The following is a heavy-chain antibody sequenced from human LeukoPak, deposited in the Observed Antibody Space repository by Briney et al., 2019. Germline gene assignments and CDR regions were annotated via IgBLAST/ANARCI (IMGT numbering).Heavy chain of an antibody. CDR1: GFTFSSYE. V-gene: IGHV3-48*03. CDR3: ARPSLSSCSGGSCPDAFDI. J-gene: IGHJ3*02. D-gene: IGHD2-15*01. Sequence: PGGSLRLSCAASGFTFSSYEMNWVRQAPGKGLEWVSYISSSGSTIYYADSVKGRFTISRDNAKNSLYLQMNSLRAEDTAVYYCARPSLSSCSGGSCPDAFDIWGQGTMVTVSS. CDR2: ISSSGSTI.